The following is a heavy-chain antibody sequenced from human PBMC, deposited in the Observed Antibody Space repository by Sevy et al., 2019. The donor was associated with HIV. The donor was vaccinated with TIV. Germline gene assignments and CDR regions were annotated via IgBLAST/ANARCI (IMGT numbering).Heavy chain of an antibody. D-gene: IGHD1-26*01. CDR1: GFTFSSYN. J-gene: IGHJ4*02. CDR2: ISGSSNYI. Sequence: GGSLRLSCAASGFTFSSYNMNWVRQPPGKGLEWVSSISGSSNYIYYAESLKGRFFSSRDNAKNTLYLQMNSLRADDTAVYYCARGPPDGSYDYFDYWGQGTLVTVSS. CDR3: ARGPPDGSYDYFDY. V-gene: IGHV3-21*06.